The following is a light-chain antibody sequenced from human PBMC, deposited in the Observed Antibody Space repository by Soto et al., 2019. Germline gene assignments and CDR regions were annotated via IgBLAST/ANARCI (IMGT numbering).Light chain of an antibody. J-gene: IGKJ2*01. Sequence: DIQITQSPSYLSASVGDSVTITCRASQNINNNLNWYQQKPGKAPKLLIYVSTTLQRGAPSRFSGSGSGTDFTLTITSLQPEDFATYYCQQSYSTPYTFGQGTDLEI. CDR2: VST. V-gene: IGKV1-39*01. CDR3: QQSYSTPYT. CDR1: QNINNN.